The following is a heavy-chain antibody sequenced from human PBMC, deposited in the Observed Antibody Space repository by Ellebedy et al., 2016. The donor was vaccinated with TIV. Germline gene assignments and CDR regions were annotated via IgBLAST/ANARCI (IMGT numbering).Heavy chain of an antibody. J-gene: IGHJ4*02. CDR2: IYHRGST. Sequence: PSETLSLTCTVSADSISSYYWTWIRQPPGKALEWIGDIYHRGSTNYSPSLKSRVTISVDPSKRQFSLRLRSVTAADTALYYCARVGQGTSLDYWGQGILVTVSS. CDR1: ADSISSYY. CDR3: ARVGQGTSLDY. V-gene: IGHV4-59*01. D-gene: IGHD1-1*01.